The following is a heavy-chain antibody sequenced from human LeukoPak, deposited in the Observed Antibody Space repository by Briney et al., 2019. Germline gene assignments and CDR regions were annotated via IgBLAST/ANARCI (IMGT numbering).Heavy chain of an antibody. CDR3: ARAGVYSSPQLSYYYMDV. D-gene: IGHD6-13*01. CDR1: GFTFSSYS. V-gene: IGHV3-48*04. J-gene: IGHJ6*03. CDR2: ISSSSSSSSTI. Sequence: GGSLRLSCAASGFTFSSYSMNWVRQAPGKGLEWVSYISSSSSSSSTIYYADSVKGRFTISRDNAKNSLYLQMNSLRAEDTAVYYCARAGVYSSPQLSYYYMDVWGKGTTVTVSS.